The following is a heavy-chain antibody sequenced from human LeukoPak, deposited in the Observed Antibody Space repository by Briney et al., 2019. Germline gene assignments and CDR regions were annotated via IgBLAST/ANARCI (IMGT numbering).Heavy chain of an antibody. CDR1: GGSISSYY. CDR2: IYHSGST. Sequence: PSETLSLTCTVSGGSISSYYWSWIRQPPGKGLEWIGYIYHSGSTNYNPSLKSRVTISVDTSKNQFSLKLSSVTAADTAVYYCAKVGYSYGSFDYWGQGTLVTVSS. J-gene: IGHJ4*02. CDR3: AKVGYSYGSFDY. V-gene: IGHV4-59*01. D-gene: IGHD5-18*01.